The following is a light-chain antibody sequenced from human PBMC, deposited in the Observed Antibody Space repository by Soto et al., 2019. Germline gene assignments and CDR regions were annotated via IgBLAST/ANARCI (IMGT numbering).Light chain of an antibody. J-gene: IGKJ1*01. V-gene: IGKV3-20*01. Sequence: DIGVTHSAASVSASLGERVTLSCRASQRVXSTVVWYHRKPGQAPRLLTDAAASMATDIPDRLSGSGSAKDFTLTISRLEPDDFAVYYFQQYGSAVWTFGQGTKVEI. CDR2: AAA. CDR1: QRVXSTV. CDR3: QQYGSAVWT.